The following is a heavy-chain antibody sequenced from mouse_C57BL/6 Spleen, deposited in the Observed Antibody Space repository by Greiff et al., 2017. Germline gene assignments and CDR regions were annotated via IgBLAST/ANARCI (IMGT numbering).Heavy chain of an antibody. CDR1: GYTFTDYY. V-gene: IGHV1-26*01. Sequence: VQLQQSGPELVKPGASVKISCKASGYTFTDYYMNWVKQSHGKSLEWIGDINPNNGGTSYNQKFKGKATLTVDKSSSTAYMELRSLTSEDSAVYYCARVYYGSRRGLFAYWGQGTLVTVSA. J-gene: IGHJ3*01. CDR2: INPNNGGT. D-gene: IGHD1-1*01. CDR3: ARVYYGSRRGLFAY.